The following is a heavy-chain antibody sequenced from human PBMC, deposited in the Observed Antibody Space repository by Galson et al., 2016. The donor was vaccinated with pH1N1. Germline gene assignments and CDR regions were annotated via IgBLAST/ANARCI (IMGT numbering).Heavy chain of an antibody. D-gene: IGHD6-19*01. J-gene: IGHJ4*02. Sequence: SVKVSCKASGGTFSSYTISWVRQAPGQGLEWMGGIIPIFGITNYVQKFQGRVTITADESTTTAYMELSSLRSEDTAVYYCAREGAGELYYFDYWGQGTLVTVSS. CDR1: GGTFSSYT. CDR3: AREGAGELYYFDY. CDR2: IIPIFGIT. V-gene: IGHV1-69*13.